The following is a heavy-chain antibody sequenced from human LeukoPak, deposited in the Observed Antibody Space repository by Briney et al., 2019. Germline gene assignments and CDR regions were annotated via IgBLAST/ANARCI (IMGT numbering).Heavy chain of an antibody. CDR1: GGSISSYC. J-gene: IGHJ6*02. D-gene: IGHD3-10*01. Sequence: SETLSLTCTVSGGSISSYCWSWIRQPPGKGLEWIGYIYYSGSTDYNPSLKSRVTISVDTSKNQFSLKLSSVTAADTAVYYCARLWFGERWDYYYYGMDVWGQGTTVTVSS. V-gene: IGHV4-59*01. CDR2: IYYSGST. CDR3: ARLWFGERWDYYYYGMDV.